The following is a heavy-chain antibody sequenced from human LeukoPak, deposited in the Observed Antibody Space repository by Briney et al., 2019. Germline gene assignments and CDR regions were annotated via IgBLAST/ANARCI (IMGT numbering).Heavy chain of an antibody. CDR1: GFTFSSYA. CDR2: ISYDGNID. D-gene: IGHD6-13*01. J-gene: IGHJ5*02. V-gene: IGHV3-30*04. CDR3: AREHIAATGTGWFRP. Sequence: GGSLRLSCAASGFTFSSYAMHWVRQAPGKGLEWLAVISYDGNIDYHADSVKGRFTISRDNSKNTLYLQMNSLRAEDTAIYYCAREHIAATGTGWFRPWGQGTLVTVSS.